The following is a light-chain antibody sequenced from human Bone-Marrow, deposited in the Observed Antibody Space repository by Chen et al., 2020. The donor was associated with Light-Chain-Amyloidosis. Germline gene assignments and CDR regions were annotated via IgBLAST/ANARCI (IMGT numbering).Light chain of an antibody. V-gene: IGLV1-51*01. CDR3: GTWDNRLSAVI. J-gene: IGLJ6*01. CDR2: DND. Sequence: QSVLTQPPSVSAAPGQKVTISCSGSSSNIGKNFVTWYRQVPGAAPQVVIFDNDKRPSGIPDRFSGSKSAASATLGITGLQTGDEADYYCGTWDNRLSAVIFGGGTRVTVL. CDR1: SSNIGKNF.